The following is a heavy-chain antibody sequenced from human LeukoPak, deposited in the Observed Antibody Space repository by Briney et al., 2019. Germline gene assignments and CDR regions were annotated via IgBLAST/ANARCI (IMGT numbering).Heavy chain of an antibody. CDR3: ARDFSTTAKSQEDYYYYGMDV. Sequence: ASVKVSRKASGYTFTSYGISWVRQAPGQGLEWMGWISAYNGNTNYAQKLQGRVTMTTDTSTSTAYMELRSLRSDDTAVYYCARDFSTTAKSQEDYYYYGMDVWGQGTTVTVSS. CDR1: GYTFTSYG. J-gene: IGHJ6*02. V-gene: IGHV1-18*01. D-gene: IGHD1-1*01. CDR2: ISAYNGNT.